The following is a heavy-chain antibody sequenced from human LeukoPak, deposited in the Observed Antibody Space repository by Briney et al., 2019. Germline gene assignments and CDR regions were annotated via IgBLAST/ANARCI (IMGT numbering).Heavy chain of an antibody. V-gene: IGHV3-33*01. CDR3: ARDLCSTTSCLDY. CDR2: IWYDGTKK. Sequence: GRSLILSCAAAGFTFSDFGMQWVRQAPGKGLGWVAVIWYDGTKKYYADSVKGRFTISRDDSKNTLYLQMNSLRPKDTAVYYCARDLCSTTSCLDYWGQGTLVTVSS. D-gene: IGHD2-2*01. CDR1: GFTFSDFG. J-gene: IGHJ4*02.